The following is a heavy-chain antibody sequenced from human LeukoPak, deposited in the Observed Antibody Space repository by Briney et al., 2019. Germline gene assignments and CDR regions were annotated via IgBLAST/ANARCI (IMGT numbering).Heavy chain of an antibody. CDR1: GGTFSSYA. D-gene: IGHD6-19*01. CDR2: IIPIFDTA. CDR3: ARGYSSGFNWFDP. V-gene: IGHV1-69*06. Sequence: SVKVSCKASGGTFSSYAISWGRQAPGQGLEWKGRIIPIFDTANYAQKFQGRVTITADKSTSTAYMELSSLRSEDTAVYYCARGYSSGFNWFDPWGQGTLVTVSS. J-gene: IGHJ5*02.